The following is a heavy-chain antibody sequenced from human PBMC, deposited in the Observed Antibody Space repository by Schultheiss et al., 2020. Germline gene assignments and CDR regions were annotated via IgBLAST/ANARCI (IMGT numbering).Heavy chain of an antibody. Sequence: GGSLRLSCAASGFTFSSYGMHWVRQAPGKGLEWVAVISYDGSNKYYAGSVKGRFTISRDNSKNTLYLQMNSLRAEDTAVYYCGREAWFDPWGQGTLVTVSS. J-gene: IGHJ5*02. CDR2: ISYDGSNK. CDR1: GFTFSSYG. V-gene: IGHV3-30*03. D-gene: IGHD1-26*01. CDR3: GREAWFDP.